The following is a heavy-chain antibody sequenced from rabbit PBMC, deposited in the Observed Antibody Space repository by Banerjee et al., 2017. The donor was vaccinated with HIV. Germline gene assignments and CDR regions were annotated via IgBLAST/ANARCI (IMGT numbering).Heavy chain of an antibody. J-gene: IGHJ3*01. V-gene: IGHV1S45*01. CDR1: GFSFSSSYY. Sequence: QEQLVESGGGLVQPEGSLTLTCTASGFSFSSSYYMCWVRQAPGKGLEWIACFYTGSSGNTYYASWAKGRFTISKTSSTTVTLQMTSLTAADTATYFCARRVNGDGNYYELWGQGTLVTVS. CDR2: FYTGSSGNT. D-gene: IGHD8-1*01. CDR3: ARRVNGDGNYYEL.